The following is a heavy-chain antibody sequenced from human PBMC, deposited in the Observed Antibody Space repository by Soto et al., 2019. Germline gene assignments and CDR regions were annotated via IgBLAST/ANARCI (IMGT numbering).Heavy chain of an antibody. Sequence: GSLRLSCAASGFTFSSYSMNWVRQAPGKGLEWVSYISSSSSTIYYADSVKGRFTISRDNAKNSLYLQMNSLRAEDTAVYYCARMGGSGSWYFDYWGQGTLVTVSS. CDR1: GFTFSSYS. CDR3: ARMGGSGSWYFDY. J-gene: IGHJ4*02. CDR2: ISSSSSTI. V-gene: IGHV3-48*01. D-gene: IGHD3-10*01.